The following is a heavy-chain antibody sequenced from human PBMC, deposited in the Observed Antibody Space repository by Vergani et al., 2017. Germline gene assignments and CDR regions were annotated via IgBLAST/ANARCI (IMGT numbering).Heavy chain of an antibody. CDR2: INHSGST. D-gene: IGHD2-21*02. CDR1: GGSFSGYY. Sequence: QVQLQESGPGLLKPSETLSLTCAVYGGSFSGYYWSWIRQPPGKGLEWIGEINHSGSTNYNPSLKSRVTISVDTSKNQFSLKLSSVTAADTAVYYCARGPLAYCGGDCYLVGDYDYYYGMDVWGQGTTVTVSS. V-gene: IGHV4-34*01. CDR3: ARGPLAYCGGDCYLVGDYDYYYGMDV. J-gene: IGHJ6*02.